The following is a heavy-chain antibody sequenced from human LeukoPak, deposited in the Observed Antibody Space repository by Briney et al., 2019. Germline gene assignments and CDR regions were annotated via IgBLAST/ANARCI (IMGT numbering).Heavy chain of an antibody. D-gene: IGHD6-19*01. Sequence: GGSLRLSCAASGFTFNRYGMSWVRQAPGKGLEWVSAISGSGGTSYYADSVKGRFTISRDNSKNTLYLQINSLRAEDTAVYYCAKDHLPGIVVADRDYWGQGTLVTVSS. CDR3: AKDHLPGIVVADRDY. J-gene: IGHJ4*02. CDR1: GFTFNRYG. V-gene: IGHV3-23*01. CDR2: ISGSGGTS.